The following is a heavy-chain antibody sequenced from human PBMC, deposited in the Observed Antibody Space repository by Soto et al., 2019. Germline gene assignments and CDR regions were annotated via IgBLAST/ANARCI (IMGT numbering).Heavy chain of an antibody. CDR2: IYYSGST. CDR1: GGSISSGGYS. J-gene: IGHJ4*02. V-gene: IGHV4-61*08. CDR3: ARGAYGELDY. D-gene: IGHD4-17*01. Sequence: SETLSLTCAVSGGSISSGGYSWSWIRQPPGKGLEWIWYIYYSGSTNYNPSLKSRVTISVDTSKNQFSLKLSSVTAADTAVYYCARGAYGELDYWGQGTLVTVSS.